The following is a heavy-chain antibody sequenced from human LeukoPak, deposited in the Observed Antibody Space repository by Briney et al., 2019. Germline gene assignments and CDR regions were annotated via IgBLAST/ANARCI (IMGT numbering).Heavy chain of an antibody. J-gene: IGHJ6*02. Sequence: GGSLRLSCAASGFTFSSYSMNWVRQAPGKGLEWVAVISYDGSNKYYADSVKGRFTISRDNSKNTLYLQMNSLRAEDTAVYYCARDKISGYDSPLYYYGMDVWGQGTTVTVSS. CDR2: ISYDGSNK. CDR1: GFTFSSYS. D-gene: IGHD5-12*01. V-gene: IGHV3-30*03. CDR3: ARDKISGYDSPLYYYGMDV.